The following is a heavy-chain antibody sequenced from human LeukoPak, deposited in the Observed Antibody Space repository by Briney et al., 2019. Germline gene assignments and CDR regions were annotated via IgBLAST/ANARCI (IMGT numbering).Heavy chain of an antibody. J-gene: IGHJ4*02. V-gene: IGHV3-21*01. D-gene: IGHD3-16*01. CDR2: ITSDSHYI. CDR3: ASGGATVWGY. Sequence: GGSLRLSCAASGFAFSDYSMNWVRQASGKGLERIAAITSDSHYIYYADSMRGRFTISRDNAEDSVYLQMNGLRADDTAVYYCASGGATVWGYWGQGALVIVSS. CDR1: GFAFSDYS.